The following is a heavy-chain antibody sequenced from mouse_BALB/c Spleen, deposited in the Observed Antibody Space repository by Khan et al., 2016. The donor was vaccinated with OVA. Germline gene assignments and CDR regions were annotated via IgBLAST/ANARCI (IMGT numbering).Heavy chain of an antibody. CDR3: LRDGAYHRNDDWFAY. V-gene: IGHV1-4*01. D-gene: IGHD2-14*01. CDR1: GYTFTSYT. Sequence: QMQLVESGAELARPGASVKMSCKASGYTFTSYTIHWIKQRPGQGLEWIGYINPSNGYTNYNQKFKDKATLTTDKSSTTAYLQLSSLTSDDSAVYNSLRDGAYHRNDDWFAYWGQGTLVTVSA. J-gene: IGHJ3*01. CDR2: INPSNGYT.